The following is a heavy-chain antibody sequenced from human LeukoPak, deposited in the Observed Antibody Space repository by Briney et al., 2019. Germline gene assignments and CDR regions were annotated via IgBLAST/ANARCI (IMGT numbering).Heavy chain of an antibody. J-gene: IGHJ4*02. CDR2: FDPEDGET. D-gene: IGHD6-19*01. V-gene: IGHV1-24*01. CDR1: GYTLTELS. CDR3: ATRIAVGYYFDY. Sequence: ASVKVSCKVSGYTLTELSMHWVRQAPGQGLEWMGGFDPEDGETIYAQKFQGRVTMTEDTSTDTAYMELSSLRSEDTAVYYCATRIAVGYYFDYWGQGTLVTVSS.